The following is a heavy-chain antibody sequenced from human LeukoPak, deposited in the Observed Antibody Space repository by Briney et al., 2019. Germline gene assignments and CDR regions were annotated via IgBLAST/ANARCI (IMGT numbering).Heavy chain of an antibody. J-gene: IGHJ4*02. V-gene: IGHV3-23*01. D-gene: IGHD4-17*01. CDR3: AKGRNDYGDAALNY. Sequence: GGSLRLSCAASGFTFSTYAVTWVRQAPGKGLEWVSSISSGGDNTYYADSVKGRFTISRDNSKNTLYLQMNSLRAEDTAGYYCAKGRNDYGDAALNYWGQGTLVTVSS. CDR2: ISSGGDNT. CDR1: GFTFSTYA.